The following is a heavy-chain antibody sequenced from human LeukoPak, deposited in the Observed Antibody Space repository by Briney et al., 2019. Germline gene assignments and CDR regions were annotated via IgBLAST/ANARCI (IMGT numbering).Heavy chain of an antibody. Sequence: ASVKVSCKASGYTFTDYYMHWVRQAPGQGLEWMGWINPNSGGTNYAQKFQGRVTMTRDTSISTAYMELSRLRSDDTAVYYCARPHSSGWYYFDYWGQGTLVTVSS. J-gene: IGHJ4*02. CDR2: INPNSGGT. CDR3: ARPHSSGWYYFDY. V-gene: IGHV1-2*02. D-gene: IGHD6-19*01. CDR1: GYTFTDYY.